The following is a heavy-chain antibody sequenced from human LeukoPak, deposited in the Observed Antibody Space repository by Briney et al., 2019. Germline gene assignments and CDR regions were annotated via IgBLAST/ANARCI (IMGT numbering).Heavy chain of an antibody. V-gene: IGHV3-30*02. J-gene: IGHJ4*02. CDR1: GFTFSSYG. Sequence: GGSLRLSCATSGFTFSSYGMHWVRQAPGKGPEWVAFIRHDGSIKYYTDSVKGRFTISRDNPKNTLYLQMNSLRAEDTAVYYRVKDQPGYMSTWYRDYCGQGTLVTVSS. D-gene: IGHD6-13*01. CDR2: IRHDGSIK. CDR3: VKDQPGYMSTWYRDY.